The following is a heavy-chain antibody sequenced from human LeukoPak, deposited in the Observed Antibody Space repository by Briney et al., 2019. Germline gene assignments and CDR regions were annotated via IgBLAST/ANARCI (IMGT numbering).Heavy chain of an antibody. CDR3: ARGPDFGVVISLAFDI. Sequence: PGGSLRLSCAASGFTFSSYAMSWVRQAPGKGLEWVSAISGSGGSTYYADSVKGRFTISRDNSKNTLYLQMNSLRAEDTAVYYCARGPDFGVVISLAFDIWGQGTMVTVSS. CDR1: GFTFSSYA. J-gene: IGHJ3*02. V-gene: IGHV3-23*01. CDR2: ISGSGGST. D-gene: IGHD3-3*01.